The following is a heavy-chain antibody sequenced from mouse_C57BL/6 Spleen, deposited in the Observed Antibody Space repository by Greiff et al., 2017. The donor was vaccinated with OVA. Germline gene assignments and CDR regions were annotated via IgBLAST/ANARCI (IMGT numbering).Heavy chain of an antibody. CDR3: AGGAPKRGYAMDY. J-gene: IGHJ4*01. CDR1: GYSFTDYN. V-gene: IGHV1-39*01. CDR2: INPNYGTT. Sequence: EVKLQESGPELVKPGASVKISCKASGYSFTDYNMNWVKQSNGKSLEWIGVINPNYGTTSYNQKFKGKATLTVDQSSSTAYMQLNSLTSEDSAVYYCAGGAPKRGYAMDYWGQGTSVTVSS.